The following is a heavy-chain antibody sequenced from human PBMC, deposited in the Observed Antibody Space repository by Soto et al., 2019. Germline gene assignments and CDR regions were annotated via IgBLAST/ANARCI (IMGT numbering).Heavy chain of an antibody. V-gene: IGHV1-69*12. D-gene: IGHD2-15*01. CDR3: ASRLYCSGGSCLIGGSYYFDY. J-gene: IGHJ4*02. Sequence: QVQLVQSGAEVKKPGSSVKVSCKASGGTFSSNAISWVRQAPGQGLEWMGGIIPIFGTANYAQKFQGRVTITADESTSTAYMELSSLRSEDTAVYYCASRLYCSGGSCLIGGSYYFDYWGQGTLVTVSS. CDR2: IIPIFGTA. CDR1: GGTFSSNA.